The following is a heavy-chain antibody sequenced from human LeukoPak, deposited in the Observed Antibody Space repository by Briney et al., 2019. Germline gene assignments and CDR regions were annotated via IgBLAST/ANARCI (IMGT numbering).Heavy chain of an antibody. CDR2: IRDDATNT. CDR1: GFTFRKFG. CDR3: SRGPLPVTYSYDY. D-gene: IGHD5-18*01. V-gene: IGHV3-30*02. J-gene: IGHJ4*02. Sequence: GGSLRLSCGTSGFTFRKFGMHWVRQAPAKGREWVAFIRDDATNTYYTDSVKGRFTISRDNAKNSLYLQMNSLRADDTAVYYCSRGPLPVTYSYDYWGQGTLVTVSS.